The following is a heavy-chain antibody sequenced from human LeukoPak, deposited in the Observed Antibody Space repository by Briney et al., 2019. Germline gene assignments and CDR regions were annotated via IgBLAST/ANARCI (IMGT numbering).Heavy chain of an antibody. CDR2: VWFDGTNK. CDR1: GFTFTNYG. J-gene: IGHJ4*02. CDR3: ARDRVTKQAPPGY. D-gene: IGHD2-8*01. V-gene: IGHV3-33*01. Sequence: GGSLRLSCAASGFTFTNYGMHWVRQAPGKGLEWGAVVWFDGTNKYYADSVKGRFTISRDNSKNTVYLQMNSLRADDTAVYYCARDRVTKQAPPGYWGQGTLVTVSS.